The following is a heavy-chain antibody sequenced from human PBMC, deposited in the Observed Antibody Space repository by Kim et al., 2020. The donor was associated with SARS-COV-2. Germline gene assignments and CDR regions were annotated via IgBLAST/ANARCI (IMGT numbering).Heavy chain of an antibody. CDR3: ARDLSITMVRGVMPWNGMDV. J-gene: IGHJ6*02. CDR2: IWYDGSNK. V-gene: IGHV3-33*01. CDR1: GFTFSSYG. D-gene: IGHD3-10*01. Sequence: GGSLRLSCAASGFTFSSYGMHWVRQAPGKGLEWVAVIWYDGSNKYYADSVKGRFTISRDNSKNTLYLQMNSLRAEDTAVYYCARDLSITMVRGVMPWNGMDVWGQGTTVTVSS.